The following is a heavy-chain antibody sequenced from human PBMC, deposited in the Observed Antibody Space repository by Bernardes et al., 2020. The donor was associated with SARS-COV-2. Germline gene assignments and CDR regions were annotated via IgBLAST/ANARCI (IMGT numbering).Heavy chain of an antibody. D-gene: IGHD1-26*01. V-gene: IGHV3-74*01. CDR3: VRGSGNYYFDV. J-gene: IGHJ4*02. Sequence: GRSLRLSCAASGFTFSSYAMSWVRQTPEKGLVWVSRLNVDGSSTNYAYSVKGRFSISRDNAKNTVYLQMNSLRVEDTALYYCVRGSGNYYFDVWGQGILVTVSS. CDR1: GFTFSSYA. CDR2: LNVDGSST.